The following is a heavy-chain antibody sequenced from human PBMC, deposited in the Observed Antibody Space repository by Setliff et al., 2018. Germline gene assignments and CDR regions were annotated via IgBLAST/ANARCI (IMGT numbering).Heavy chain of an antibody. CDR3: ARDVFPYHYEGAFDI. V-gene: IGHV1-46*01. CDR2: INPSSGRT. CDR1: GYTFTSHY. D-gene: IGHD3-22*01. Sequence: GASVKVSCKASGYTFTSHYMHWVRQAPGLGLEWMGTINPSSGRTSYAQKFQGRVTMTRDTSTSTVYMDMSSLRSEDTAVHYCARDVFPYHYEGAFDIWGQGTMVTVSS. J-gene: IGHJ3*02.